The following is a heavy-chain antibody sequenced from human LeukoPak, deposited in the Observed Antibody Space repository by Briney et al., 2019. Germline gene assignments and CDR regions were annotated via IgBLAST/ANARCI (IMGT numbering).Heavy chain of an antibody. CDR2: IYYSGST. Sequence: SEPLSLTCTVSGGSISSYYWSWIRQPPGKGLERIGYIYYSGSTNCNPSLKSRVTISVDTSKNQFSLKLSSVTAADTAVYYCARDLAVAGDYYYYYYMDVWGKGTTVTVSS. CDR1: GGSISSYY. CDR3: ARDLAVAGDYYYYYYMDV. J-gene: IGHJ6*03. V-gene: IGHV4-59*01. D-gene: IGHD6-19*01.